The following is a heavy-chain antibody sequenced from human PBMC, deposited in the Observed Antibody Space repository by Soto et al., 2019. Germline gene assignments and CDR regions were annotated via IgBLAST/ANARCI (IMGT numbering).Heavy chain of an antibody. Sequence: EVQLLESGGGLVQPGGSLRLSCAASGFTFSSYAMSWVRQAPGKGLEWVSAISGSGGSTHYADSVKGRFTISRDNSKNTLYLQMNSLRAEDTAVYYCAKDDYGDYVFDYWGQGTLVTVSS. CDR2: ISGSGGST. J-gene: IGHJ4*02. D-gene: IGHD4-17*01. V-gene: IGHV3-23*01. CDR1: GFTFSSYA. CDR3: AKDDYGDYVFDY.